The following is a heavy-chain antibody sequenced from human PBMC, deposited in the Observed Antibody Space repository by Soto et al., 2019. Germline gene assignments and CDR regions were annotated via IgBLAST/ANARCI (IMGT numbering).Heavy chain of an antibody. CDR3: ARERSSSKRFDP. D-gene: IGHD3-16*02. CDR1: GYTFTSYD. V-gene: IGHV1-8*01. Sequence: QVQLVQSGAEGKKPGASVKVSCKASGYTFTSYDINWMRQATGQGLEWMGWMNPNSGNTGYAQKFQGRVTMTRNTSISTAYMELSSLRSEDTAVYYCARERSSSKRFDPWGQGTLVTVSS. J-gene: IGHJ5*02. CDR2: MNPNSGNT.